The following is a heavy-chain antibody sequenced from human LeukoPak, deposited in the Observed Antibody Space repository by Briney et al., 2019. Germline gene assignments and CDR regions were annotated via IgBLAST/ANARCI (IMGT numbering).Heavy chain of an antibody. CDR1: GYTFTSYY. CDR3: ARNHDYGDLRGAFDI. Sequence: ASVKVSCKASGYTFTSYYMHWVRQAPGQGLEWMGIINPSGGSTSYAQKFQGRVTMTRDTSTSTVYMELSSLRSEDTAVYYGARNHDYGDLRGAFDIWGQGTMVTVSS. CDR2: INPSGGST. V-gene: IGHV1-46*01. J-gene: IGHJ3*02. D-gene: IGHD4-17*01.